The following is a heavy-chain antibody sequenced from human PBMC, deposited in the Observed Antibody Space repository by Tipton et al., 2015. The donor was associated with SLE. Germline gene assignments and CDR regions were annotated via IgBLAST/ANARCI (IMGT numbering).Heavy chain of an antibody. D-gene: IGHD3-9*01. CDR3: ARTYYDILTGYPQDAFDI. CDR1: GFTFSSYD. CDR2: IGTAGDT. Sequence: SLRLSCAASGFTFSSYDMHWVRQATGKGLEWVSAIGTAGDTYYPGSVKGRFTISRENAKNSLYLQMNSLRAGDTAVYYCARTYYDILTGYPQDAFDIWGQGKMVTVSS. V-gene: IGHV3-13*04. J-gene: IGHJ3*02.